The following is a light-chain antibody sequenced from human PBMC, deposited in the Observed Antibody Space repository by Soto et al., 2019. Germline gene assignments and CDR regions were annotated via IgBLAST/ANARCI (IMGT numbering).Light chain of an antibody. Sequence: QAVVTQEPSLTVSPGGTVTLTCGSSTGAVTSGHYPYWFQQKPGQAPRTLIYDTSNKHSWTPARFSGSLLGGKAALTLSGAQPEDEAEYCCLLGYPGARVFGSGTKVTVL. V-gene: IGLV7-46*01. CDR1: TGAVTSGHY. J-gene: IGLJ1*01. CDR3: LLGYPGARV. CDR2: DTS.